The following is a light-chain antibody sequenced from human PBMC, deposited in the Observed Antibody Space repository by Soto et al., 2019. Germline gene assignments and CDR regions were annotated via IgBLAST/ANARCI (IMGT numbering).Light chain of an antibody. Sequence: DVQMTQSPATLSASVGDRVTITCRASQSISYWLAWYQQKPGNAPKLLIYAASSLESGVPSRFSGSGSGTEFTLTISSLQPDDSASYYCQQYNSYSKTFGQRGKV. V-gene: IGKV1-5*01. CDR3: QQYNSYSKT. CDR1: QSISYW. CDR2: AAS. J-gene: IGKJ1*01.